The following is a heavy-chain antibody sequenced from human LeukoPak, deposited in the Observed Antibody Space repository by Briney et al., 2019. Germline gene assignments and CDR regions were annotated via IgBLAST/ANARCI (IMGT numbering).Heavy chain of an antibody. CDR1: GFTFSSYA. J-gene: IGHJ3*02. CDR2: ISGSGGST. CDR3: AKDLGYYDSSGYLASDI. D-gene: IGHD3-22*01. V-gene: IGHV3-23*01. Sequence: PGGSLRLSCAASGFTFSSYAMSWVRQAPGKGLEWVSAISGSGGSTYYADSVKGRFTISRDNSKNTLYLQMNSLRAEDTAVYYCAKDLGYYDSSGYLASDIWGQGTMVTVSS.